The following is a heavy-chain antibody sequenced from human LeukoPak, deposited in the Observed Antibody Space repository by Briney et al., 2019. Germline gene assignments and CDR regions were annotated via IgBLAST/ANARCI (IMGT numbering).Heavy chain of an antibody. V-gene: IGHV4-59*12. Sequence: SETLSLTCTVSGGSISSYYWSWIRQPPGKGLEWIGYIYYSGSTNYNPSLKSRVTMSVDTSKNQFSLKLSSVTAADTAVYYCARVLVAGPFDYWGQGTLVTVSS. CDR3: ARVLVAGPFDY. D-gene: IGHD6-19*01. CDR2: IYYSGST. J-gene: IGHJ4*02. CDR1: GGSISSYY.